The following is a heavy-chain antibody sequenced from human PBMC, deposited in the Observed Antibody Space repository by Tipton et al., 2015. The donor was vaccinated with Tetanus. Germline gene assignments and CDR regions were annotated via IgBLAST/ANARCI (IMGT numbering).Heavy chain of an antibody. J-gene: IGHJ6*02. V-gene: IGHV1-8*01. CDR2: LNPKTGSA. D-gene: IGHD2-2*01. CDR3: ASGSSIRHGLDV. CDR1: GYTFTSYG. Sequence: QLVQSGAEVKKPGASVKVSCKASGYTFTSYGLNWVRKAAGRGFEWMGWLNPKTGSAAYAPSFLGRVTMTTNTSITTAFMEVTDLTDEDTAVYYCASGSSIRHGLDVWGHGTSVTVSS.